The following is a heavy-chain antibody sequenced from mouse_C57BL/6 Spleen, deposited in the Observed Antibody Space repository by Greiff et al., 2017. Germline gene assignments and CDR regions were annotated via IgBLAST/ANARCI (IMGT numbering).Heavy chain of an antibody. CDR1: GYTFTSYW. Sequence: VQLQQPGAELVKPGASVKLSCKASGYTFTSYWITWVKQRPGQGLEWIGDIYPGSGSTNYNEKFKSKATLTVDTSSSTAYMQLSSLTSEDSAVYYCARSYYSNYGYFDVWGTGTTVTVSS. J-gene: IGHJ1*03. V-gene: IGHV1-55*01. CDR2: IYPGSGST. D-gene: IGHD2-5*01. CDR3: ARSYYSNYGYFDV.